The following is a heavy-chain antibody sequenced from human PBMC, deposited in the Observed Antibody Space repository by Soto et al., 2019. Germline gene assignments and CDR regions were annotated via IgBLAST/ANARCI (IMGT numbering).Heavy chain of an antibody. CDR1: GYTFTDYA. Sequence: GASVKVSCKASGYTFTDYAIHWVRQAPGQRLEWMGWIAPSNGNTKYSQNFQGRVTITRDTSATTAYMELSSLRSEDTAVYYCAKGSRMWTPDYWGQGTLVTVSS. CDR2: IAPSNGNT. V-gene: IGHV1-3*01. D-gene: IGHD2-21*01. J-gene: IGHJ4*02. CDR3: AKGSRMWTPDY.